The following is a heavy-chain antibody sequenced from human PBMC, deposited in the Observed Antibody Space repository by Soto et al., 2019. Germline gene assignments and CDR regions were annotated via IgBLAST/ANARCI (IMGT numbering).Heavy chain of an antibody. Sequence: GGSLRLSCAASGFTFSSYAMHWVRQAPGKGLEWVAVISYDGSNKYYADSVKGRFTISRDNSKNTLYLQMNSLRAEDTAVYYCARATGGSGSNTYYYYGMDVWGQGTTVTVSS. D-gene: IGHD3-10*01. CDR1: GFTFSSYA. V-gene: IGHV3-30-3*01. J-gene: IGHJ6*02. CDR3: ARATGGSGSNTYYYYGMDV. CDR2: ISYDGSNK.